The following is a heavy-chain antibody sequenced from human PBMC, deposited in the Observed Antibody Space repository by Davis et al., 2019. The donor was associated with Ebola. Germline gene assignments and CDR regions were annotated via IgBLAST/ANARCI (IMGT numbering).Heavy chain of an antibody. Sequence: GESLKISCAASGFTFSSYGMHWVRQAPGKGLEWVAVIWYDGSNKYYADSVKGRFTISRDNSKNTLYLQMNSLRAEDTAVYYCARDPAGGYYYGMDVWGQGTTVTVSS. CDR3: ARDPAGGYYYGMDV. CDR1: GFTFSSYG. CDR2: IWYDGSNK. D-gene: IGHD1-26*01. V-gene: IGHV3-33*01. J-gene: IGHJ6*02.